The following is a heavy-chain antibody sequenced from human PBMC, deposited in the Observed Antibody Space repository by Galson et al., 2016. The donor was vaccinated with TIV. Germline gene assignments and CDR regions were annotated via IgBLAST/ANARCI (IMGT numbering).Heavy chain of an antibody. CDR3: TRRKNYGGDAFDL. D-gene: IGHD4-23*01. CDR2: ISGSGGIT. CDR1: GFTFDFYA. V-gene: IGHV3-23*01. Sequence: SLRLSCAASGFTFDFYAMSWVRQAPGQGLERVSGISGSGGITYFADSVKGRFSISRDNSKNTLYLQMNSPRGEDTALYYCTRRKNYGGDAFDLWGQGTLVTVSS. J-gene: IGHJ3*01.